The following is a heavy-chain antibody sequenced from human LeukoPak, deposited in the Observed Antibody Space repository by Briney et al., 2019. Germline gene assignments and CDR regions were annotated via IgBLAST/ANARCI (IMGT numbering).Heavy chain of an antibody. D-gene: IGHD1-26*01. J-gene: IGHJ5*02. CDR2: IIPIFGTA. Sequence: ASVKVSCKASGGTFSSYAISWVRQAPGQGLEWMGGIIPIFGTANYAQKFQGRVTITADESTSTAYMGLSSLRSEDTAVYHCARDPIVGATTWGQGTLVTVSS. V-gene: IGHV1-69*13. CDR1: GGTFSSYA. CDR3: ARDPIVGATT.